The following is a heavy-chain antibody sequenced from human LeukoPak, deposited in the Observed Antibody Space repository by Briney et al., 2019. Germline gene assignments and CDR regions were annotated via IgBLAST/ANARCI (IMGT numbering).Heavy chain of an antibody. CDR3: ARRPTGDPKFDY. J-gene: IGHJ4*02. CDR2: INSSGST. CDR1: GGSISNYF. V-gene: IGHV4-59*08. Sequence: PSETLSLTCSVSGGSISNYFWTWIRQPPGKGLEWIGYINSSGSTYYNPPLKSRVTISVDTSKNRFSLKLSTVTAADTAVYYCARRPTGDPKFDYWGQGTLVTVSS. D-gene: IGHD7-27*01.